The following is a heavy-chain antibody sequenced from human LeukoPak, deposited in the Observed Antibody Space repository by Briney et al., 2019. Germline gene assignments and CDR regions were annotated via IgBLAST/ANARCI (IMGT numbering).Heavy chain of an antibody. Sequence: GSLRLSCAASGFTFSDYYMSWIRQPAGKGLEWIGRIYTSGITNYNPSLKSRVTMSVDTSKNQFSLKLSSVTAADTAVYYCARDKARDPGAFDIWGQGTMVTVSS. V-gene: IGHV4-4*07. D-gene: IGHD3-10*01. CDR1: GFTFSDYY. J-gene: IGHJ3*02. CDR3: ARDKARDPGAFDI. CDR2: IYTSGIT.